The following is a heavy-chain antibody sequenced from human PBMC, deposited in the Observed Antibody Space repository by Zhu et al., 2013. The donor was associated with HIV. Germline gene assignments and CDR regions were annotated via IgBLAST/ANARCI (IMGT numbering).Heavy chain of an antibody. V-gene: IGHV4-38-2*02. J-gene: IGHJ5*02. CDR2: IYHSGST. D-gene: IGHD1-26*01. CDR1: GYSISSGYY. CDR3: AREGEWELLGNWFDP. Sequence: QVQLQESGPGLVKPSETLSLTCTVSGYSISSGYYWGWIRQPPGKGLEWIGSIYHSGSTYYNPSLKSRVTISVDTSKNQFSLKLSSVTAADTAVYYCAREGEWELLGNWFDPGAREPWSPSP.